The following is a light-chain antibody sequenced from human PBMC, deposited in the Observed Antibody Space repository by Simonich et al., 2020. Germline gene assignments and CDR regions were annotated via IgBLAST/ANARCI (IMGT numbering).Light chain of an antibody. V-gene: IGKV3-15*01. Sequence: EIVMTQSPATLSVSPGQRATLSCRASQSVSSNLALYKQKPGNAPRLLIYGASTRATGIPARFSGSGSGTEFTLTISSLQSEDFAVYYCQQYNNWSYTFGQGTKLEIK. CDR3: QQYNNWSYT. J-gene: IGKJ2*01. CDR2: GAS. CDR1: QSVSSN.